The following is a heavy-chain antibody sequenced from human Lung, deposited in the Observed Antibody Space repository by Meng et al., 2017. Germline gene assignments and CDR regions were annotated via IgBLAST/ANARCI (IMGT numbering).Heavy chain of an antibody. CDR2: INHSGST. V-gene: IGHV4-34*01. CDR1: GGSFSDYY. CDR3: ARGPTTMAHDFDY. J-gene: IGHJ4*02. D-gene: IGHD4-11*01. Sequence: SETLSPTCVVSGGSFSDYYWSGIRQPPGKGLEWIGEINHSGSTNYNPSLESRATISVDTSQNNLSLKLSSVTAADSAVYYCARGPTTMAHDFDYWGQGTLVTVSS.